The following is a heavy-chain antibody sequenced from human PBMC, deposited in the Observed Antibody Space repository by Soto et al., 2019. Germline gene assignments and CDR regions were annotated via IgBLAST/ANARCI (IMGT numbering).Heavy chain of an antibody. D-gene: IGHD3-9*01. CDR3: ARSLRGYFDWLPSGYYYYGMDV. V-gene: IGHV3-33*01. Sequence: GGSLRLSCAASGFTFSSYGMHLVRQAPGKGLEWVAVIWYDGSNKYYADSVKGRFTISRDNSKNTLYLQMNSLRAEDTAVYYCARSLRGYFDWLPSGYYYYGMDVWGQGTTVTVSS. CDR1: GFTFSSYG. CDR2: IWYDGSNK. J-gene: IGHJ6*02.